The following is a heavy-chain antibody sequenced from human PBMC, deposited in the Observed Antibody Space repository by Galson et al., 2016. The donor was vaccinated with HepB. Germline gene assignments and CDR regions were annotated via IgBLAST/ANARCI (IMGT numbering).Heavy chain of an antibody. CDR2: VSDVGSKK. J-gene: IGHJ4*02. Sequence: SLRLSCAASGFTFSSYAMHWVRQAPAKGLEWVAVVSDVGSKKYYADSVKGRFTVSRDNSKNILYLHIHSLRVGDTAVYYCARGAFGGWDLPPSFYYWGQGTLVTVSS. CDR3: ARGAFGGWDLPPSFYY. CDR1: GFTFSSYA. V-gene: IGHV3-30*04. D-gene: IGHD1-26*01.